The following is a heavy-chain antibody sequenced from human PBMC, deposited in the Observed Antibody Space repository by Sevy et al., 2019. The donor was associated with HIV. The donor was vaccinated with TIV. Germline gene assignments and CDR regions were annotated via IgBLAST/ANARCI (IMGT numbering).Heavy chain of an antibody. V-gene: IGHV3-30*18. CDR1: GFTFSTYD. D-gene: IGHD3-16*01. CDR3: AKTRQPGGSYFSRHGMDV. CDR2: IAHDGNYR. Sequence: GGSLRLSCTASGFTFSTYDIHWVRQAPGKGLEWVAIIAHDGNYRYYSDSVRGRFSMSRDNSKNTAYLQMSGLSVEDTTVYYCAKTRQPGGSYFSRHGMDVWGRGTTVTVSS. J-gene: IGHJ6*02.